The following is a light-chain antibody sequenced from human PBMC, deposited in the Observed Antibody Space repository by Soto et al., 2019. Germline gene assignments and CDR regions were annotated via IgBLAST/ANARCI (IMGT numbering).Light chain of an antibody. CDR2: GAS. CDR3: QQYKNWPRT. V-gene: IGKV3-20*01. Sequence: EIVLTPSPGTLSLSPVERATLSCRASQSVSSSYLAWYQQKPGQAPRLLIYGASSRATGIPDRFSGSGSGTEFTLTISSLQSEDFAVYYCQQYKNWPRTFGRGTKVDIK. J-gene: IGKJ4*02. CDR1: QSVSSSY.